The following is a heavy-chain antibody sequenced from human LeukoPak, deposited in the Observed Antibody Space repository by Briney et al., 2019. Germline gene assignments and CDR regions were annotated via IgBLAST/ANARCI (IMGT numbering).Heavy chain of an antibody. J-gene: IGHJ3*02. V-gene: IGHV5-51*01. CDR2: IYPGDSDT. CDR1: GYRFNRYW. CDR3: ARQHDAFDI. Sequence: GGALKISCQGSGYRFNRYWIGWVRALPGEGLEWMGIIYPGDSDTRYSPSFQGQVTISADKSISTAYLQWSSLKASDTAMYYCARQHDAFDIWGQGTMVTVSS.